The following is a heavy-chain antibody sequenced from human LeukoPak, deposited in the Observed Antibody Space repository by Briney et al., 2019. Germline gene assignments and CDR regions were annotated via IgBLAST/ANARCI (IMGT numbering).Heavy chain of an antibody. D-gene: IGHD3-22*01. CDR1: GGSISSYY. V-gene: IGHV4-4*07. CDR3: ARAGDSSGYGYYFDY. J-gene: IGHJ4*02. CDR2: IYSSGST. Sequence: SETLSLTCTVSGGSISSYYWSWLRQPAGKGLEWIGRIYSSGSTNYNPSLKSRITMSVDTSKNQFSLKLSSVTAADTAVYYCARAGDSSGYGYYFDYWGQGTLVTVSS.